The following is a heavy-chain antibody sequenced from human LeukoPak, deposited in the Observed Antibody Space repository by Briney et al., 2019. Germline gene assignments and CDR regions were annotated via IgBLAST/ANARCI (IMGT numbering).Heavy chain of an antibody. CDR3: ARHGKKGRRYFDWLLSSYFDY. D-gene: IGHD3-9*01. CDR1: GGSISSSSYY. J-gene: IGHJ4*02. CDR2: INHSGST. Sequence: PSETLSLTCTVSGGSISSSSYYWGWIRQPPGKGLEWIGEINHSGSTNYNPSLKSRVTISVDTSKNQFSLKLSSVTAADTAVYYCARHGKKGRRYFDWLLSSYFDYWGQGTLVTVSS. V-gene: IGHV4-39*01.